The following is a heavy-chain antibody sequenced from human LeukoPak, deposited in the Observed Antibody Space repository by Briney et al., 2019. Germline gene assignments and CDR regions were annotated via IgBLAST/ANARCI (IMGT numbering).Heavy chain of an antibody. CDR1: GFTFSDYC. Sequence: GGSLRLSCAASGFTFSDYCMAWIRQAPGKGLEWVSYIESSGSPIYYADSVKGRFTVSRDNAKNSLYLQMNSLRAEDTAVYYCARDLDYYESVGYYGYWGQGTLVTVSS. J-gene: IGHJ4*02. D-gene: IGHD3-22*01. CDR3: ARDLDYYESVGYYGY. V-gene: IGHV3-11*01. CDR2: IESSGSPI.